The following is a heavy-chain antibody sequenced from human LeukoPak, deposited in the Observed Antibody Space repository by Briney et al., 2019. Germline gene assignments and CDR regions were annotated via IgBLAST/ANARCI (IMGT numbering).Heavy chain of an antibody. J-gene: IGHJ4*02. D-gene: IGHD3-22*01. CDR2: IYTSGST. CDR1: GFSISSYY. V-gene: IGHV4-4*09. Sequence: SESLCLTCTVSGFSISSYYWSWIRQPPGKGLEWVGYIYTSGSTNYNPSLESRVTILVDTSKSQFSLMLSSVTAADTAMYYCARHGVSSGFRLYYFDYWGQGTLITVSS. CDR3: ARHGVSSGFRLYYFDY.